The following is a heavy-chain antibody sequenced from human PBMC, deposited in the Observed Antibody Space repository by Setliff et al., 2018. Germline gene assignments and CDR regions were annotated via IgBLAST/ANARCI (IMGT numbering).Heavy chain of an antibody. V-gene: IGHV4-61*09. J-gene: IGHJ6*02. CDR2: IYTNGAT. CDR3: AKEYVVISFVRNSHQHYGMDV. D-gene: IGHD2-21*01. CDR1: GASINSGTYY. Sequence: SETLSLTCAVSGASINSGTYYWSWIRQSAGKGLEWIGHIYTNGATSYSPSLKSRVSISADTSKNVLSLRLTSVTAADTAVYYCAKEYVVISFVRNSHQHYGMDVWGPGTTVTVSS.